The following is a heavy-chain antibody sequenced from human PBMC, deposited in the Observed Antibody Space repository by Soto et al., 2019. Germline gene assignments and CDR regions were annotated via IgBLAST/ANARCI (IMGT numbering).Heavy chain of an antibody. CDR2: ISYDGSNK. V-gene: IGHV3-30*18. CDR3: AKDIVDGYYYGMDV. D-gene: IGHD2-15*01. Sequence: GGSLRLSCAASGFTFSSYGMHWVRQAPGKGLEWVAVISYDGSNKYYADSVKGRFTISRDNSKNTLYLQMNSLRAEDTAVYYCAKDIVDGYYYGMDVWGQGTTVTVSS. CDR1: GFTFSSYG. J-gene: IGHJ6*02.